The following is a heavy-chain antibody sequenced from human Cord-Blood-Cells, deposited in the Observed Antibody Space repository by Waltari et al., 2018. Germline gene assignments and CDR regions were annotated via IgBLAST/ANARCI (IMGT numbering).Heavy chain of an antibody. J-gene: IGHJ3*02. V-gene: IGHV4-39*01. CDR2: IYYSGST. CDR1: GGSISSSRYS. CDR3: ARQGYCSSTSCYDAFDI. D-gene: IGHD2-2*01. Sequence: LQLQESGPGLVQPSEPLSLPCTLSGGSISSSRYSWGWIRQPPGKGLEWIGSIYYSGSTYYNPSLKRRVTISVDTSKSQFSLKLSSVTAADTAVYYCARQGYCSSTSCYDAFDIWGQGTMVTVSS.